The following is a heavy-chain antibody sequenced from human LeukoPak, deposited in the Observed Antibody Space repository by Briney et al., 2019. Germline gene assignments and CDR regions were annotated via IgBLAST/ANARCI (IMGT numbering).Heavy chain of an antibody. Sequence: GASVKVSCKASGYTFTSYYMHWVRQAPGQGLEWMGWINPNSGGTNYAQKFQGRVTMTRDASISTAYMELSRLRSDDTAVYYCARSISIVGSLRAFDYWGQGTLVTVSS. CDR2: INPNSGGT. D-gene: IGHD1-26*01. V-gene: IGHV1-2*02. J-gene: IGHJ4*02. CDR3: ARSISIVGSLRAFDY. CDR1: GYTFTSYY.